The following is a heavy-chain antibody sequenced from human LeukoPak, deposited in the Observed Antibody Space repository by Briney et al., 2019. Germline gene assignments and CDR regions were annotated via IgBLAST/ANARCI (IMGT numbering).Heavy chain of an antibody. D-gene: IGHD4-17*01. J-gene: IGHJ4*02. V-gene: IGHV5-51*01. CDR1: GYNFATYW. CDR2: INPGDSDT. CDR3: ARREGSDYYRVDY. Sequence: GESLKISCEGSGYNFATYWIGWVRQMPGKGLEWMGTINPGDSDTKYSSSFQGQVTMSADRSISTVYLQWSSLKASDTAMYYCARREGSDYYRVDYWGQGTLVTVSS.